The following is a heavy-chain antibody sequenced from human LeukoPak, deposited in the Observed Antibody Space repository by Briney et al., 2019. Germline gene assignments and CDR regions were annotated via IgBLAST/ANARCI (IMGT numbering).Heavy chain of an antibody. CDR1: GYTFTSYG. V-gene: IGHV1-18*01. D-gene: IGHD3/OR15-3a*01. CDR2: ISAYNGNT. J-gene: IGHJ6*02. CDR3: ARDGLGSSYYYYGMDV. Sequence: EASVKVSCKASGYTFTSYGISWVRQAPGQGLKWMGWISAYNGNTNYAQKLQGRVTMTTDTSTSTAYMELRSLRSDDTAVYYCARDGLGSSYYYYGMDVWAKGPRSPSP.